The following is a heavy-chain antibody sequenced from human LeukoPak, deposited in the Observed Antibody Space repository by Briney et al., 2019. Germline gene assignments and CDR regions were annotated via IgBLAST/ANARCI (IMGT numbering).Heavy chain of an antibody. CDR1: GFTFSSYG. V-gene: IGHV3-30*18. CDR2: ISYDGSNK. CDR3: AKDLYGSGSCPEFDP. Sequence: GGSLRLSCAASGFTFSSYGMHWVRQAPGKGLEWVAVISYDGSNKYYADSVKGRFTISRDNSKNTLYLQMNSLRAEDTAVYYCAKDLYGSGSCPEFDPWGQGTLVTVSS. J-gene: IGHJ5*02. D-gene: IGHD3-10*01.